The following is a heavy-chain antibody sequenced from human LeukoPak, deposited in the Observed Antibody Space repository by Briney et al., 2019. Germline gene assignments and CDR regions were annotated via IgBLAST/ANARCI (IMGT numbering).Heavy chain of an antibody. CDR3: ARVMSGSGSMYFDY. CDR1: GFTFSSFP. V-gene: IGHV3-64*01. CDR2: ISSTGETS. J-gene: IGHJ4*02. D-gene: IGHD3-10*01. Sequence: GGSLRLSCAASGFTFSSFPMHWVRQVPGKGLEYVSAISSTGETSYYANSVKDRFTISRDNSKNTLYLQMGSLRAEDMAVYYCARVMSGSGSMYFDYWGQGTLVTVSS.